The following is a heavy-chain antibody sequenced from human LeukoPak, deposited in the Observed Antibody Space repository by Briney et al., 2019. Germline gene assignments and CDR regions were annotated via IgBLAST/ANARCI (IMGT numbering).Heavy chain of an antibody. D-gene: IGHD3-10*01. CDR2: ISYDGSNK. V-gene: IGHV3-30*18. CDR3: AKDRLWFGELLPTAFDY. CDR1: GFTFSTYG. J-gene: IGHJ4*02. Sequence: GGSLRLSCAASGFTFSTYGMYWVRQAPGKGLEWVAVISYDGSNKYYADSVKGRFTISRDNSKNTLYLQMNSLRAEDTAVYCCAKDRLWFGELLPTAFDYWGQGTLVTVSS.